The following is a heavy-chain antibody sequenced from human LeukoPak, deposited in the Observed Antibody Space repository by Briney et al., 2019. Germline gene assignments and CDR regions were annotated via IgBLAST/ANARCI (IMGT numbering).Heavy chain of an antibody. Sequence: SVKVSCKASGGTFSIYAISWVRQAPGQGLEWMGGIIPMFGTANCAQKFQGRVTITTDESTSTTYMELSSLESEDTAVYYCARARGIYEGYFDLWGRGTLVTVSS. CDR2: IIPMFGTA. J-gene: IGHJ2*01. D-gene: IGHD5/OR15-5a*01. V-gene: IGHV1-69*05. CDR3: ARARGIYEGYFDL. CDR1: GGTFSIYA.